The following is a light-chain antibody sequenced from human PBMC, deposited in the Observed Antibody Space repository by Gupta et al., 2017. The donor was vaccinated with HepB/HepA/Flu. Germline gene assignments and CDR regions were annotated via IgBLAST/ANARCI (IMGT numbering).Light chain of an antibody. Sequence: EIVLTQSPATLSLSPGESATLSCRASQSVSSYLAWYRQKRGQAPRLLIYDVSNRATGIPARFSGSGSGTDFTLTISSLEPADFAVYYCQQRRSWPLTFGGGTKVEIK. V-gene: IGKV3-11*01. CDR2: DVS. CDR3: QQRRSWPLT. CDR1: QSVSSY. J-gene: IGKJ4*01.